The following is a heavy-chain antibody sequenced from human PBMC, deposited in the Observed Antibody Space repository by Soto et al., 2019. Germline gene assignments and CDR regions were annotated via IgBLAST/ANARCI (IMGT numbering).Heavy chain of an antibody. CDR1: GGTFSSYA. CDR3: AREADYYGSGSYYVDY. Sequence: SVKVSGKASGGTFSSYAISWVRQAPGQGLEWMGGIIPIFGTANYAQKFQGRVTITADESTSTAYMELSSLRSEDTAVYYCAREADYYGSGSYYVDYWGQGTLVTVYS. J-gene: IGHJ4*02. V-gene: IGHV1-69*13. D-gene: IGHD3-10*01. CDR2: IIPIFGTA.